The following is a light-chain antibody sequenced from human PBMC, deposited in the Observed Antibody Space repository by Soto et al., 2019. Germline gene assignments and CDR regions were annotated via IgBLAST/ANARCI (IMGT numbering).Light chain of an antibody. CDR3: QPYDSSLSEV. Sequence: QSVLTQPPSVSGAPGQRVTISCTGRSSNIGTGYNVHWYQQLPGTAPKLLIYDNYNRPSGVPDRFSGSKSGSSASLAITGLQAEDEADYYCQPYDSSLSEVFGTGTKLTVL. J-gene: IGLJ1*01. CDR1: SSNIGTGYN. V-gene: IGLV1-40*01. CDR2: DNY.